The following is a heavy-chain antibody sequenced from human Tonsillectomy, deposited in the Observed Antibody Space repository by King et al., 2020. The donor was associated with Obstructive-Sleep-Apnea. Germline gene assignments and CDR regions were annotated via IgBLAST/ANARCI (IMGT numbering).Heavy chain of an antibody. D-gene: IGHD5-12*01. CDR3: ARDQWLRLFDY. CDR1: GFTFSSYS. V-gene: IGHV3-48*01. CDR2: ISISSSTI. Sequence: VQLVESGGGFVQPGGSLSLSFAAPGFTFSSYSMNWVRPAPGKGLEWVSYISISSSTIYSAASVKGRFTISRDNAKNSLYLQMNSLRAEDTAVYYCARDQWLRLFDYWGQGTLVTVSS. J-gene: IGHJ4*02.